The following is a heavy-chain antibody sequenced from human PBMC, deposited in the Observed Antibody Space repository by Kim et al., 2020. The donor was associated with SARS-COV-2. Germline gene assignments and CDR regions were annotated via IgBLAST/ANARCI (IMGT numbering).Heavy chain of an antibody. CDR2: IYTSGST. CDR1: GGSISSGSYY. CDR3: ARGVSSPGEEYFQH. V-gene: IGHV4-61*02. D-gene: IGHD6-6*01. Sequence: SETLSLTCTVSGGSISSGSYYWSWIRQPAGKGLEWIGRIYTSGSTNYNPSLKSRVTISVDTSKNQFSLKLSSVTAADTAVYYCARGVSSPGEEYFQHWGQGTLVTVSS. J-gene: IGHJ1*01.